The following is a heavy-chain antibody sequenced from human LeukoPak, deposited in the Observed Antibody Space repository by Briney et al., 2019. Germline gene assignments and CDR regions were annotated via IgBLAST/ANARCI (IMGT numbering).Heavy chain of an antibody. J-gene: IGHJ4*02. D-gene: IGHD6-6*01. Sequence: GGSLRLSCAVSGFTVSSNYMSWVRQPPGKGLEWVSVIYSGGSTYYADSVKGRFTISRDNAKNSLYLQMNSLRAEDTAVYYCARAAQLAFDYWGQGTLVTVSS. V-gene: IGHV3-53*01. CDR3: ARAAQLAFDY. CDR1: GFTVSSNY. CDR2: IYSGGST.